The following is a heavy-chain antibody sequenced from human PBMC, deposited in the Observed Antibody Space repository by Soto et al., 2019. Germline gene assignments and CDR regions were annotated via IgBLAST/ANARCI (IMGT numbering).Heavy chain of an antibody. CDR1: GFTFSSYA. CDR3: ASDHDRWLQGDAFDI. V-gene: IGHV3-30-3*01. J-gene: IGHJ3*02. D-gene: IGHD3-22*01. CDR2: ISYDGSNK. Sequence: QVQLVESGGGVVQPGRSLRLSCAASGFTFSSYAMHWVRQAPGKGLEWVAVISYDGSNKYYADSVKGRFTISRDNSKNTLYLQMNRLRAEDTAVYYCASDHDRWLQGDAFDIWGQGTMVTVSS.